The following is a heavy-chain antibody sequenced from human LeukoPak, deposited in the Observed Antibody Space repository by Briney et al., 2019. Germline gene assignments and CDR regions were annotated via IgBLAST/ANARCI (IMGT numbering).Heavy chain of an antibody. CDR2: ISSSSNYI. D-gene: IGHD6-13*01. Sequence: PGGSLRLSCAASGFTFSSYSMIWVRQAPGKGLEWVSSISSSSNYIYYADSVKGRFTISRDNAKNSLYLQMNSLRAEDTAVYYCARVISAAGIDYWGQGTLVTVSS. CDR3: ARVISAAGIDY. J-gene: IGHJ4*02. V-gene: IGHV3-21*01. CDR1: GFTFSSYS.